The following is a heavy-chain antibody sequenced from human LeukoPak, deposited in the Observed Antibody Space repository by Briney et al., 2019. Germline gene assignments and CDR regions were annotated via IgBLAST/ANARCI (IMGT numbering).Heavy chain of an antibody. J-gene: IGHJ4*02. V-gene: IGHV3-64D*06. CDR2: VTDNGGST. D-gene: IGHD7-27*01. CDR3: VKDRTLAGDQTFHDY. Sequence: PGGSLRLSCSASGFTFSRSGMHWVRQAPGKGLEFVSGVTDNGGSTYYADSVKGRFTISRDNSKNTLYLQMSSLRAEDTALYYCVKDRTLAGDQTFHDYWGQGTLVTVSS. CDR1: GFTFSRSG.